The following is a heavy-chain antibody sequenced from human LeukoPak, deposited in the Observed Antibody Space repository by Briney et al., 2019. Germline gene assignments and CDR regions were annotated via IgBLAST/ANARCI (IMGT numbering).Heavy chain of an antibody. V-gene: IGHV3-7*01. Sequence: GGSLRLSCAASGFIFRSYWMSWVRQAPGKGLEWVTNIKDDGSEQYYVDSVKGRFTISRDNAKNSLYLQMNSLRAEDTAVYYCASTHSSGKSDYWGQGTLVTVSS. CDR2: IKDDGSEQ. J-gene: IGHJ4*02. CDR3: ASTHSSGKSDY. CDR1: GFIFRSYW. D-gene: IGHD3-10*01.